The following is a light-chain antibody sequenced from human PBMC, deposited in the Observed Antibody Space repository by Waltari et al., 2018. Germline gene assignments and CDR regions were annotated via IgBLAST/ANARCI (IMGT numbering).Light chain of an antibody. V-gene: IGKV1-33*01. Sequence: DIQMTQSPSSLSASVGDRITITCQASQDISNYLNWYQQKPGKAPKLLIYDASNLETGVPSRFSGSGSGTDFTFTISSLQPEDIATYCCQQYYRYYTFGQGTKLEIK. J-gene: IGKJ2*01. CDR1: QDISNY. CDR2: DAS. CDR3: QQYYRYYT.